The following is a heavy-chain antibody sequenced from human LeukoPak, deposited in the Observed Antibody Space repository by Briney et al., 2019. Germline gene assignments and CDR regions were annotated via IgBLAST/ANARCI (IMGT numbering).Heavy chain of an antibody. CDR3: ARDQGGIYSSSWYPYNWFDP. CDR2: IYYSGST. D-gene: IGHD6-13*01. Sequence: SETLSLTCTVSGGSISSYYWSWIRQPPGKGLEWIGYIYYSGSTNYNPSLKSRVTISVDTSKNQFSLKLSSVTAADTAVYYCARDQGGIYSSSWYPYNWFDPWGQGTLVTVSS. V-gene: IGHV4-59*01. J-gene: IGHJ5*02. CDR1: GGSISSYY.